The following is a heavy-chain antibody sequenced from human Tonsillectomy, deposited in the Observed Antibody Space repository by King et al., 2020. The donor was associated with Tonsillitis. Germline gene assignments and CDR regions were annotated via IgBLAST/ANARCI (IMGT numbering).Heavy chain of an antibody. V-gene: IGHV4-59*01. CDR3: ASFSIFGVVGFDY. CDR2: IYYSGVT. J-gene: IGHJ4*02. Sequence: QLQESGPGLVKPSETLSLTCTVSGASISSSYWTWLRQPPGKGLEWIGYIYYSGVTNYNPSLKGRVTISVDTSKNEFSLRLSSVTAADTAVYYCASFSIFGVVGFDYWGQGNLVTVSS. D-gene: IGHD3-3*01. CDR1: GASISSSY.